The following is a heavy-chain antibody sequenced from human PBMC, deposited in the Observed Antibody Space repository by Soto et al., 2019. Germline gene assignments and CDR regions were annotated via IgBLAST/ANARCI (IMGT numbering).Heavy chain of an antibody. D-gene: IGHD4-4*01. CDR3: ARDSDLSNYAGDL. CDR1: GYTFINYA. Sequence: QVQLVQSGAEVRKPGASVKVSCKTSGYTFINYAFNWVRQAPGQGLEWMGWIGPYNGNTNYAQKFQGRVTMTTDTSTATAYMELRSLRSGDTAVYYCARDSDLSNYAGDLWGQGTLVTVSS. J-gene: IGHJ4*02. CDR2: IGPYNGNT. V-gene: IGHV1-18*01.